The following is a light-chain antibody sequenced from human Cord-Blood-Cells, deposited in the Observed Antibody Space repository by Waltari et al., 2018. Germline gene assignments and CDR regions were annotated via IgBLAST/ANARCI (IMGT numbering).Light chain of an antibody. V-gene: IGKV1-5*01. J-gene: IGKJ1*01. Sequence: DIQMTQSPSTLSASVGDRVTITCRTSQSISSWLAWYQQKPGKAPKILIYDASSLGSGVPSMFSGSGSGTEFTLTISSRQPYDFATYYCQQYNSYWTFGQGTKVEIK. CDR1: QSISSW. CDR2: DAS. CDR3: QQYNSYWT.